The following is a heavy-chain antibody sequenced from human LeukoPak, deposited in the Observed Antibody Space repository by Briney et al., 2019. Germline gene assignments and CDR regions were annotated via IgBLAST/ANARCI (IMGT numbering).Heavy chain of an antibody. V-gene: IGHV3-74*01. CDR2: INSDGSST. Sequence: GGSLRLSCAATGFTFSSYWMHWVRQAPGKGLVWVSRINSDGSSTSYADSVKGRFTISRDDAKNTLYLQMNSLRAEDTAVYYCARSLIDYGSGSYYVDYWGQGTLVTVSS. CDR3: ARSLIDYGSGSYYVDY. J-gene: IGHJ4*02. CDR1: GFTFSSYW. D-gene: IGHD3-10*01.